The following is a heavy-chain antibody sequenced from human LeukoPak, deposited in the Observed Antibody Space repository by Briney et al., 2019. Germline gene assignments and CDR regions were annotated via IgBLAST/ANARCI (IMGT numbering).Heavy chain of an antibody. CDR1: GFTVTTKS. J-gene: IGHJ1*01. D-gene: IGHD2-2*01. CDR3: ASARESCIGSTCYEYFHH. Sequence: SGGSLRLSCAASGFTVTTKSMAWVRQAPGRGLEWVSVFYSPGSTYYADSVHGRFTISRDNSLNTLFLQMNSLRVEDTAVHYCASARESCIGSTCYEYFHHWGQGTPLTVSS. CDR2: FYSPGST. V-gene: IGHV3-53*01.